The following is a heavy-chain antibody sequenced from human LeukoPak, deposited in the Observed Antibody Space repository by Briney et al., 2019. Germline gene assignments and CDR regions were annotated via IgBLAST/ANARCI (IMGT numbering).Heavy chain of an antibody. D-gene: IGHD1-26*01. CDR1: KFTFSSYW. CDR2: IKQDGSEK. Sequence: GGSLRLSCAASKFTFSSYWMSWVRQAPGKGLEWVANIKQDGSEKYYVDSVKGRFTISRDNAKSTLYLQMNSLRADDTAVFYCARVRGGSGRSYAADAFDIWGQGTMVTVSS. V-gene: IGHV3-7*01. CDR3: ARVRGGSGRSYAADAFDI. J-gene: IGHJ3*02.